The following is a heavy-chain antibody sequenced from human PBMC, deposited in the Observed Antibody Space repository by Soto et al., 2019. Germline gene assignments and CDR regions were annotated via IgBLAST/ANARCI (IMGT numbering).Heavy chain of an antibody. CDR2: ISSSSSYI. CDR1: GCTLSRYS. CDR3: ASLHGGLLEWLPESFADP. V-gene: IGHV3-21*01. D-gene: IGHD3-3*01. Sequence: PGGPLRLSWAASGCTLSRYSMNWDRQAPGKGLEWVSSISSSSSYIYYADSVKGRFTISRDNAKNSLYLQMNSLRAEDTAVYYCASLHGGLLEWLPESFADPWGQGTLVTVPQ. J-gene: IGHJ5*02.